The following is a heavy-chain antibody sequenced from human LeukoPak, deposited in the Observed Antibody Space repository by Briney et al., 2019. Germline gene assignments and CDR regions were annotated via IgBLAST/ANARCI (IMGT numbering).Heavy chain of an antibody. CDR2: ISAYNGNT. J-gene: IGHJ4*02. D-gene: IGHD3-3*01. V-gene: IGHV1-18*01. CDR3: ARGGWSGRWATHFDY. CDR1: GYTFTSYG. Sequence: ASVKVSCKASGYTFTSYGISWVRQAPGQGLEWMGWISAYNGNTNYAQKLQGRVTMTTDTSTSTAYMELSSLRSEDTAVYYCARGGWSGRWATHFDYWGQGTLVTVSS.